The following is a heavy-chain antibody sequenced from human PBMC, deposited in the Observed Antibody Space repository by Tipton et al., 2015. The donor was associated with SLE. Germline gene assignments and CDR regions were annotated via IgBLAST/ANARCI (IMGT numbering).Heavy chain of an antibody. D-gene: IGHD3-10*01. CDR1: GFAFSSYG. CDR3: TRDLRGHALGSFNY. Sequence: RSLRLSCAGSGFAFSSYGMHWVRQAPGKGLEWVAVMWYDENNKYYADSVKGRFTISRDNSKNTLYLQMNSLRAEDTAVYYCTRDLRGHALGSFNYWGQGTLVTVSS. V-gene: IGHV3-33*01. J-gene: IGHJ4*02. CDR2: MWYDENNK.